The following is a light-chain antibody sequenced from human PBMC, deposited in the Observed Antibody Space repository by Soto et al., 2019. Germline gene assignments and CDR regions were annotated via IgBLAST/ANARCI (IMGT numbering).Light chain of an antibody. V-gene: IGKV3-20*01. CDR3: QQYGSSPPYT. Sequence: EIVLTQSPGTLSLSPGERATLSCRASQSVSSSYLAWYQQKPGQAPRLLIYVASNRATGIPDRFSGSGSGTDFPLTISILEPEDFEIYYWQQYGSSPPYTFGQGTKLEIK. J-gene: IGKJ2*01. CDR2: VAS. CDR1: QSVSSSY.